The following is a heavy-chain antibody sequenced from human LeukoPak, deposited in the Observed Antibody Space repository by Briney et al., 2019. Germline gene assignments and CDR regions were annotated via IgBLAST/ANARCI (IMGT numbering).Heavy chain of an antibody. Sequence: GASVKVSCKASGYTFTSYGINWVRQATGQGLEWMGWMNPNSGNTGYAQKFQGRVTMTRNTSISTAYMELSSLRSEDTAVYYCARGYGGKRRRTYYFDYWGQGTLVTVSS. V-gene: IGHV1-8*02. CDR2: MNPNSGNT. D-gene: IGHD4-23*01. CDR3: ARGYGGKRRRTYYFDY. CDR1: GYTFTSYG. J-gene: IGHJ4*02.